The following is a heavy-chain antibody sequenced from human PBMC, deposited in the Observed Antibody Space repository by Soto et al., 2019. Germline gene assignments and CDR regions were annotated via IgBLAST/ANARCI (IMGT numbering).Heavy chain of an antibody. Sequence: QVQMVQSGAEVKKPGASGKVSCKASGYTFTSYYMHWVRQAPGQGLAWMGIINPSGGSRSYAQKFQGRDTVTRDTSTSTVYMELSSLRSEVTAVYYCARDHRIVRGFIIESAEYFQHWGQGTLVTVSS. J-gene: IGHJ1*01. CDR3: ARDHRIVRGFIIESAEYFQH. CDR1: GYTFTSYY. D-gene: IGHD3-10*01. CDR2: INPSGGSR. V-gene: IGHV1-46*01.